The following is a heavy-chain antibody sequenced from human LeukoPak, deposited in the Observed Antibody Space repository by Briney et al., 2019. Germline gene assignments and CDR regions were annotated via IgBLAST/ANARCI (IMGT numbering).Heavy chain of an antibody. CDR1: RYTFTSYD. CDR2: MNPNTGRT. D-gene: IGHD3-22*01. Sequence: ASVKVSCKASRYTFTSYDINWVREAAGQGFEWMGWMNPNTGRTGFAQKFQGRLTMTRDTSISTAYMELSSLRSEDTAVYYCARLSQTPDYYSNGGYYYLGYWGQGTPVTVSS. V-gene: IGHV1-8*01. CDR3: ARLSQTPDYYSNGGYYYLGY. J-gene: IGHJ4*02.